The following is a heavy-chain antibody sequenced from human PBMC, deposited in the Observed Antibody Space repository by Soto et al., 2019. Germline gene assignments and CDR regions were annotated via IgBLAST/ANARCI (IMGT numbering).Heavy chain of an antibody. CDR2: IIPIFGTA. CDR1: GVTYSSYA. Sequence: SVKVDCKAPGVTYSSYAISWVRQAPGQGLEWMGGIIPIFGTANYAQKFQGRVTITADESTSTAYMELSSLRSEDTAVYYCARRQPDYYDSSGYDLYFGYWGQRTLVTVSS. CDR3: ARRQPDYYDSSGYDLYFGY. V-gene: IGHV1-69*13. D-gene: IGHD3-22*01. J-gene: IGHJ4*02.